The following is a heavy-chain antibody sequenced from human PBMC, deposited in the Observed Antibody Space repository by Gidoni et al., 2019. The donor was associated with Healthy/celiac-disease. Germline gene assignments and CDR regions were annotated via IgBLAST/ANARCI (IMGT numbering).Heavy chain of an antibody. CDR1: GYTFTQVS. Sequence: QVQLVQSGAEVKKPGASVKVSCKVSGYTFTQVSMHWVRQAPGKGLEWMGGFDPEDGETIYAQKFQGRVTMTEDTSTDTAYMELSSLRSEDTAVYYCAPRNHPLGPHDYWGQGTLVTVSS. D-gene: IGHD1-26*01. J-gene: IGHJ4*02. V-gene: IGHV1-24*01. CDR3: APRNHPLGPHDY. CDR2: FDPEDGET.